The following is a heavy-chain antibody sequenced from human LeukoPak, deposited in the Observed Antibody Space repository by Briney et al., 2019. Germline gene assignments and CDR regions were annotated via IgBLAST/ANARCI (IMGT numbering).Heavy chain of an antibody. CDR3: TRERQGSYYAFES. J-gene: IGHJ4*02. D-gene: IGHD1-26*01. CDR1: GFSVSDYS. CDR2: VMSGRGST. Sequence: GGSLRLSCAASGFSVSDYSISWIRQSPGKGPEWISYVMSGRGSTDYADSVKGRFTISRDNAKNSVALQLDGLRADDTAVYFCTRERQGSYYAFESWGQGTLVTVSS. V-gene: IGHV3-11*01.